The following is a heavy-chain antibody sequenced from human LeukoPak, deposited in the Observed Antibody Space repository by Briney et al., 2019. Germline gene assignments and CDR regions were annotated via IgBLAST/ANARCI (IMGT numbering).Heavy chain of an antibody. D-gene: IGHD2-2*01. Sequence: GGSLRLSCAASGFTFSTYSINWVRQAPGMGLEWVSYISSSSTSIYYADSVKGRFTISRGNAKNSLYLQMNSLRDEDTAVYYCARGTKEGYSSSWFDYWGQGTLVTVSS. CDR1: GFTFSTYS. V-gene: IGHV3-48*02. CDR3: ARGTKEGYSSSWFDY. J-gene: IGHJ4*02. CDR2: ISSSSTSI.